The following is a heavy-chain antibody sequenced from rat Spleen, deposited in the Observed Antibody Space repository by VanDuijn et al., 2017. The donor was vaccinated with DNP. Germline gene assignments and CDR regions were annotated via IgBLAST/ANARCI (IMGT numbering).Heavy chain of an antibody. V-gene: IGHV1-43*01. J-gene: IGHJ3*01. D-gene: IGHD4-3*01. CDR3: ARGSDGVWFVY. CDR1: GYTFTSYY. Sequence: QVQLQQSGGELAKPGSSVKISCKASGYTFTSYYIGWIKQTTGQGLEYIGYIHTGSGGTNYNEKFRGKATLTVDTSSNTAFMQLSSLTPDDSAVYYCARGSDGVWFVYWGQGTLVTVSS. CDR2: IHTGSGGT.